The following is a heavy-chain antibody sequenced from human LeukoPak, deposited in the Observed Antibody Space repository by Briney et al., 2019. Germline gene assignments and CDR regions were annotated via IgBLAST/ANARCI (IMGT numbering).Heavy chain of an antibody. D-gene: IGHD2-8*01. CDR1: GGSFSGYY. J-gene: IGHJ4*02. V-gene: IGHV4-34*01. CDR2: INHSGST. Sequence: SETLSLTCAVYGGSFSGYYWSWIRQPPGKGLEWIGEINHSGSTNYNPSLRSRVTISVDTSKNQFSLKLSSVTAADTAVYSCAKDICTSPRCLLYFDSWGQGTLVTVSS. CDR3: AKDICTSPRCLLYFDS.